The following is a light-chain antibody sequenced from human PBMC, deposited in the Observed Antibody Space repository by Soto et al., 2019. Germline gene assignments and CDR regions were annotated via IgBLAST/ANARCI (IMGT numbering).Light chain of an antibody. CDR2: LNSDGSH. J-gene: IGLJ2*01. V-gene: IGLV4-69*01. CDR1: SGHSSYA. CDR3: QTWGTGMQRV. Sequence: QPVLTQSPSASASLGASVKLTCTLSSGHSSYAIAWHQQQPEKGPRYLMKLNSDGSHSKGDGIPDRFSGSSSGAERYLTISSLQSEDEADYYCQTWGTGMQRVFGGGTKLTVL.